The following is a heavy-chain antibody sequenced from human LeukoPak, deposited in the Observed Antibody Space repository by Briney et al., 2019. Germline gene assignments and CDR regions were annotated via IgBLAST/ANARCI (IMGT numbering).Heavy chain of an antibody. CDR3: ATVTSYRVDY. D-gene: IGHD1-1*01. Sequence: GSLRLSCGASGFTFGTYWMSWVRQAPGKGLEWVANINHDERKKCYVDSVKGRFTISRDNAKNLLYLQMNSLRPEDTAVYYCATVTSYRVDYWGQGTLVTVSS. V-gene: IGHV3-7*01. CDR2: INHDERKK. J-gene: IGHJ4*02. CDR1: GFTFGTYW.